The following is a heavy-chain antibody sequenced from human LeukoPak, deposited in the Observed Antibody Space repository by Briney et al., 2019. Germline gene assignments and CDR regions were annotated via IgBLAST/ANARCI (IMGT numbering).Heavy chain of an antibody. D-gene: IGHD2-2*01. Sequence: ASVKVPCKASGYTFTSYDINWVRQATGQGLEWMGWMNPNSGNTGYAQKFQGRVTMTRNTSISTAYMELSSLRSEDTAVYYCARGRYCSSTSCHEPIWFDPWGQGTLVTVSS. CDR3: ARGRYCSSTSCHEPIWFDP. J-gene: IGHJ5*02. V-gene: IGHV1-8*01. CDR2: MNPNSGNT. CDR1: GYTFTSYD.